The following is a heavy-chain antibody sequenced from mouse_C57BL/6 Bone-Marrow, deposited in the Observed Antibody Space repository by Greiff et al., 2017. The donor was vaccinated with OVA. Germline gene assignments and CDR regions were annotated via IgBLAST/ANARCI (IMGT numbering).Heavy chain of an antibody. CDR2: IHPNSGST. Sequence: VQLQQSGAELVKPGASVKLSCKASGYTFTSYWMHWVKQRPGQGLEWIGMIHPNSGSTNYNEKFKSKATLTVDTSSSTAYMQLSSLTSEDSAVYYCARLQTAQATIDYWGQGTTLTVSS. D-gene: IGHD3-2*02. CDR1: GYTFTSYW. V-gene: IGHV1-64*01. J-gene: IGHJ2*01. CDR3: ARLQTAQATIDY.